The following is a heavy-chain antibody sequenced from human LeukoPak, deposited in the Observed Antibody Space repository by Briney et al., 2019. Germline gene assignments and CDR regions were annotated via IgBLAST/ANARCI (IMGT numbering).Heavy chain of an antibody. CDR1: GYTFTSYD. J-gene: IGHJ4*02. V-gene: IGHV1-8*01. CDR3: ARVYVAVAAMGY. Sequence: ASVKVSCKASGYTFTSYDINWVRQATGQGGEWMGWMNPNSGNTGYAQKFQGRVTMTRNTSISTAYMELSSLRSEDTAVYYCARVYVAVAAMGYWGQGTLVTVSS. CDR2: MNPNSGNT. D-gene: IGHD6-19*01.